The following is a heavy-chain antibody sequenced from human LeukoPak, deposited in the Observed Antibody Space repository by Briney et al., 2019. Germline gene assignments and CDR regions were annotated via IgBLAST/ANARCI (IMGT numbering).Heavy chain of an antibody. J-gene: IGHJ4*02. V-gene: IGHV4-31*03. Sequence: SETLSLTCTVSGDSISSGDYRWSWIRQHPGKGLEWIGYIYYSGSTYYNPSLQTRVTISVDTSKNQFSLKLSSVTAADTAVYYCARRPSLGAFDYWGQGTLVTVSS. CDR1: GDSISSGDYR. CDR3: ARRPSLGAFDY. D-gene: IGHD1-26*01. CDR2: IYYSGST.